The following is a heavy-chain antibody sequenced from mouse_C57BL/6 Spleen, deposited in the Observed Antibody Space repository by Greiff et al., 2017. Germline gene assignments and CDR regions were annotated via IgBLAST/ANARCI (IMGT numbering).Heavy chain of an antibody. CDR2: INPNNGGT. CDR1: GYTFTDYY. D-gene: IGHD2-4*01. CDR3: ARDDYDGY. Sequence: EVQLQQSGPELVKPGASVKISCKASGYTFTDYYMNWVKQSHGKSLEWIGDINPNNGGTSYNQKFKGKATLTVDKSSSTAYMELRSLTSEDSAVYYCARDDYDGYWGKGTTLTVSS. J-gene: IGHJ2*01. V-gene: IGHV1-26*01.